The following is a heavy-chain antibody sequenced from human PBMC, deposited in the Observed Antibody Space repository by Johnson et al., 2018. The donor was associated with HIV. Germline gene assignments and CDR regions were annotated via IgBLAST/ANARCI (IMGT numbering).Heavy chain of an antibody. J-gene: IGHJ3*02. V-gene: IGHV3-74*02. CDR3: ARQLKYYYDSSGYYYLSSAAFDI. CDR1: GFTFSSYW. Sequence: EVHLVESGGGLVQPGGSLRLSCAASGFTFSSYWMHWVRQAPGKGLVWVSRINSDGSSTSYADSVKGRFTISRDNAKNTLYLQMNSLRAEDTAVYYCARQLKYYYDSSGYYYLSSAAFDIWGQGTMVTVSS. CDR2: INSDGSST. D-gene: IGHD3-22*01.